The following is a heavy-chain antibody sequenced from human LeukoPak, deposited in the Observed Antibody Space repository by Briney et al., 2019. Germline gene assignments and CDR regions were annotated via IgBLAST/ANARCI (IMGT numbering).Heavy chain of an antibody. CDR1: GFTFSSYS. D-gene: IGHD3-16*02. CDR3: ASIYVWGSYRPGPFDY. V-gene: IGHV3-21*01. J-gene: IGHJ4*02. Sequence: PGGSLRLSCAASGFTFSSYSMNWVRQAPGKGLEWVSSISSSSSYIYYADSVKGRFTISRDNAKHPLYLQMDSLRAEDTAVYYCASIYVWGSYRPGPFDYWGQGTLVSVFS. CDR2: ISSSSSYI.